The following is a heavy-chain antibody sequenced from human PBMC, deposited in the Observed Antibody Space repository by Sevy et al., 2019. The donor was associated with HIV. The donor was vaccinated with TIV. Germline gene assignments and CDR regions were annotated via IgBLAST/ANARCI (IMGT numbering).Heavy chain of an antibody. V-gene: IGHV1-2*04. CDR1: GYTFTGYY. Sequence: ASVKVSCKASGYTFTGYYMHWVRQAPGQGLEWMGWINPNSGGTNYAEKFQGWVTMTRDTSISTAYMELSRLRSDDTAVYYCARGRMSSRGYMDVWGKGTTVTVSS. CDR3: ARGRMSSRGYMDV. J-gene: IGHJ6*03. D-gene: IGHD6-13*01. CDR2: INPNSGGT.